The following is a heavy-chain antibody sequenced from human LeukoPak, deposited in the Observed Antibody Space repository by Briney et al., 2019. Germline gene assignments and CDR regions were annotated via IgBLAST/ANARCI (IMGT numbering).Heavy chain of an antibody. CDR2: ISGDGGST. CDR3: AKEEYSHTSNYFDN. V-gene: IGHV3-43*02. J-gene: IGHJ4*02. Sequence: AGSLRLSCAASGFIFDDYAMHWVRHAPGKGLEWVSLISGDGGSTFYEDSVKGRFTISRDNSKDSLSLQMNSLTTEDTALYYCAKEEYSHTSNYFDNWGQGSLVTVSS. CDR1: GFIFDDYA. D-gene: IGHD3-9*01.